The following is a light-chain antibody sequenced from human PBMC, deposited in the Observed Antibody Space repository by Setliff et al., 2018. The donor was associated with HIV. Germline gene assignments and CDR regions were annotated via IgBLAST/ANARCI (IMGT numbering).Light chain of an antibody. J-gene: IGLJ1*01. CDR1: SSDVGGYNY. CDR2: DVS. Sequence: QSALAQPASVSGSPGHSITISCTGTSSDVGGYNYVSWYQQHPGKAPKLMISDVSNGPSGVSNRFSGSKSGNTASLTISGLQAEDEADYYCCSYAGSTTLYVFGTGTKVTVL. V-gene: IGLV2-14*03. CDR3: CSYAGSTTLYV.